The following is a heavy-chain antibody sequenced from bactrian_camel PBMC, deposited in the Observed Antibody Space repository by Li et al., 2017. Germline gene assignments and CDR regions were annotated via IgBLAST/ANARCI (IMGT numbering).Heavy chain of an antibody. V-gene: IGHV3S53*01. CDR2: IDSVGRV. CDR1: GDTASSVC. CDR3: TSRPKSFACSGLRESLFEY. Sequence: HVQLVESGGGSVHAGGSLRLSCVASGDTASSVCMAWFRHPPGKPGLEREGEGLAAIDSVGRVRYRDSVKGRFTVSRDNAKNTVYLQMNSLKPEDTAMYYCTSRPKSFACSGLRESLFEYWGQGTQVTVS. D-gene: IGHD3*01. J-gene: IGHJ4*01.